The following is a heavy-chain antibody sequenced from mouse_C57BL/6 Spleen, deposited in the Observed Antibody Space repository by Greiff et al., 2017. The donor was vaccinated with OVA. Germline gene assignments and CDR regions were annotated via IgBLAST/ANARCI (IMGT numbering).Heavy chain of an antibody. CDR2: ISSGSSTI. V-gene: IGHV5-17*01. Sequence: VNAVASGGSLVKPGGSLKLSCAASGFTFSDYGMHWVRQAPEKGLEWVAYISSGSSTIYYADTVKGRFTISRDNAKNTLFLQMTSLRSEDTAMYYCASGDYGNAMDYWGQGTSVTVSS. CDR3: ASGDYGNAMDY. CDR1: GFTFSDYG. D-gene: IGHD2-4*01. J-gene: IGHJ4*01.